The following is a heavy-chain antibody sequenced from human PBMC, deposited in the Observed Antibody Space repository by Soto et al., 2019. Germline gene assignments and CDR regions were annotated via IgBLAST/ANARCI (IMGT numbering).Heavy chain of an antibody. J-gene: IGHJ4*02. CDR3: AREPKMVVEPAPTDS. CDR1: GYTFTSYG. V-gene: IGHV1-18*01. CDR2: ISAYNGNT. Sequence: QVQLVQSGAEVKKPGASVKVSCKASGYTFTSYGISWVRQAPGQGLEWMGWISAYNGNTNYAQKLQGRVTMTTDTSKSTAYMALRSLRSDDTPVYYWAREPKMVVEPAPTDSGGQGPLVTVSS. D-gene: IGHD2-2*01.